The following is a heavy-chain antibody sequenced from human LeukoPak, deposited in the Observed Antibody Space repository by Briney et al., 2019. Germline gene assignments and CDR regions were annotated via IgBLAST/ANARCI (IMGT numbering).Heavy chain of an antibody. V-gene: IGHV4-34*01. J-gene: IGHJ4*02. CDR3: ARGRLPSTYYYDSSGYYSDY. Sequence: SETLSLTCAVYGGSFSGYYWSWIRQPPGKGLEWIGEINHSGSTNYNPSLKSRVTISVDTSKNQFSLKLSSVTAADTAVYYCARGRLPSTYYYDSSGYYSDYWGQGTLVTASS. CDR2: INHSGST. D-gene: IGHD3-22*01. CDR1: GGSFSGYY.